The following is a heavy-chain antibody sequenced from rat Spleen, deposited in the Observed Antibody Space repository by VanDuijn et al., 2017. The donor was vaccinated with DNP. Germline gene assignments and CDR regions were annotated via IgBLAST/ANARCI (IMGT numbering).Heavy chain of an antibody. V-gene: IGHV3-1*01. CDR3: ARYTAYLDY. J-gene: IGHJ2*01. Sequence: EVQLVESGGTLVQPGRSLKLSCAASGFTFSKYGMAWVRQAPTQGLEWIGHINFSCITSYHPSLKSRISITRDTSKNQFFLQLNSVTTDDTATYYCARYTAYLDYWGQGVMVTVSS. D-gene: IGHD1-11*01. CDR2: INFSCIT. CDR1: GFTFSKYG.